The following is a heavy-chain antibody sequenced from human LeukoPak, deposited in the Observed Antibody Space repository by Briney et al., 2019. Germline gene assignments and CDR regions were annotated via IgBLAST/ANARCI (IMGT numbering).Heavy chain of an antibody. J-gene: IGHJ6*02. CDR2: IKQDGSEK. D-gene: IGHD3-22*01. CDR3: ARGSSGYKPYGMDV. Sequence: TGGSLRLSRAASGFTFSSYWMTWVRQAPGKGLEWVANIKQDGSEKYYVESVKGRFTISRDNAKNSLNLQMNSLRAEDTAVYYCARGSSGYKPYGMDVWGQGTTVTVSS. CDR1: GFTFSSYW. V-gene: IGHV3-7*04.